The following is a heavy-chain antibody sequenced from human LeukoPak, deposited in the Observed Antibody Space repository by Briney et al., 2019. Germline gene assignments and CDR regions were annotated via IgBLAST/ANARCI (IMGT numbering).Heavy chain of an antibody. J-gene: IGHJ6*03. CDR3: ARGHFWSGYSYQDYYYYMDV. V-gene: IGHV3-64*01. Sequence: QPGGSLRLSCAASGFTFSRYAMHWVRQAPGKGLEHVSTISYNGDGTDYANSVKDRFTISRDNSKNTLSLQVGSLRPEDMAVYYCARGHFWSGYSYQDYYYYMDVWGKGTTVTVSS. D-gene: IGHD3-3*02. CDR2: ISYNGDGT. CDR1: GFTFSRYA.